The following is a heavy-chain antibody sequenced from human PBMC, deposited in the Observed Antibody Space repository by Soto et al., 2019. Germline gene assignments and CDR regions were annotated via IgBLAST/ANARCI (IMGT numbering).Heavy chain of an antibody. CDR3: VASYGSGYRAFDY. Sequence: ASVKVSCKASGDTFSFYTINWVRQAPGLGLEWMGRVNPIVSMSNYAQKFQGRVTITADKSTNTAYMQLSSLRSEDTAIYYCVASYGSGYRAFDYWGQGALVTVSS. CDR1: GDTFSFYT. D-gene: IGHD3-10*01. J-gene: IGHJ4*02. V-gene: IGHV1-69*02. CDR2: VNPIVSMS.